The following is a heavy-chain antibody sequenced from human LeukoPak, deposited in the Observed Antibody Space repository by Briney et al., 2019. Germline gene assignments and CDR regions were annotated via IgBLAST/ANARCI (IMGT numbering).Heavy chain of an antibody. D-gene: IGHD2-2*01. Sequence: GGSLRLSCAASGFTFSDYYMSWIRQAPGKGLEWVSYISSSSSYTNYADSVKGRFTISRDNAKNSLYLQMNSLRAEDTAVYYCARDESTSPTDYWGQGTLVTVSS. CDR2: ISSSSSYT. J-gene: IGHJ4*02. V-gene: IGHV3-11*06. CDR1: GFTFSDYY. CDR3: ARDESTSPTDY.